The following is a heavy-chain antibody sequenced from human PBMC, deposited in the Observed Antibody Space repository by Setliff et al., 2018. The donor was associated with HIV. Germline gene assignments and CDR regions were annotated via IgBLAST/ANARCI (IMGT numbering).Heavy chain of an antibody. V-gene: IGHV3-21*04. D-gene: IGHD3-3*02. CDR3: ASAFTTNYFYFNY. CDR2: ISSSSRSK. J-gene: IGHJ4*02. Sequence: PGGSLRLSCEASGFTFSTYSMNWVRQAPGKGLEWVSSISSSSRSKYYADSVKGRFTISRDTSKNTVYLQMNSLTSEDTAIYYCASAFTTNYFYFNYWGQGTLVTVSS. CDR1: GFTFSTYS.